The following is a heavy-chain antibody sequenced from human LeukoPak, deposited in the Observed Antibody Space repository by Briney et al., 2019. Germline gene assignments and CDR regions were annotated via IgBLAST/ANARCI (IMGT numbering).Heavy chain of an antibody. J-gene: IGHJ4*02. CDR3: ARLHGGYSNGWYSD. CDR1: GYTFSSYW. D-gene: IGHD6-19*01. V-gene: IGHV5-51*01. CDR2: IYPGDSDT. Sequence: GESLKISCKGSGYTFSSYWIAWVCQMPGKGLEWMGIIYPGDSDTRYSPSSQGQVTISADKSVTSAYLQWSSLKASDSGMYYCARLHGGYSNGWYSDWGQGTLVTVSS.